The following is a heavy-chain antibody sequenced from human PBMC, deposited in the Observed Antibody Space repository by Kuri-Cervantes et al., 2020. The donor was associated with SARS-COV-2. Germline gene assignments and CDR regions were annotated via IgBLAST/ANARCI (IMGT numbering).Heavy chain of an antibody. CDR2: ISGSGGST. CDR3: AKDQGAALDY. J-gene: IGHJ4*02. Sequence: GGSLRLSCAASGFTFSSYSMNWVRQAPGKGLEWVSAISGSGGSTYYADSVKGRFTISRDNSKNTLYLQMNSLRAEDTAVYYCAKDQGAALDYWGQGTLVTVSS. V-gene: IGHV3-23*01. D-gene: IGHD1-26*01. CDR1: GFTFSSYS.